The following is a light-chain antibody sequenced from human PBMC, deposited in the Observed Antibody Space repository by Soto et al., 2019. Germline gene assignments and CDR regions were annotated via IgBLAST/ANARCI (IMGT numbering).Light chain of an antibody. CDR1: QSVSSTY. CDR3: QQYLTSPPMYT. V-gene: IGKV3-20*01. J-gene: IGKJ2*01. Sequence: EAVLTQSPGTLSLSPGERATLSCRASQSVSSTYLAWYQQKPGQAPRLLIYGASNRATGIPDRFSGSGSGTDFTLTISRLEPEDFAVFYCQQYLTSPPMYTFGQGTKREIK. CDR2: GAS.